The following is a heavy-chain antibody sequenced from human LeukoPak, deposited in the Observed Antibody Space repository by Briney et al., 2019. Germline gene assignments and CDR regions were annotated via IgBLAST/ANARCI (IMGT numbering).Heavy chain of an antibody. V-gene: IGHV1-2*02. CDR2: INPNSGGT. CDR3: AGDRGSSSSEGVPYYYYYYMDV. D-gene: IGHD6-6*01. CDR1: GYTFTGYY. J-gene: IGHJ6*03. Sequence: GASVKVSCKASGYTFTGYYMHWVRQAPGQGLEWMGWINPNSGGTNYAQKFQGRVTMTRDTSISTAYMELSRLRSDDTAVYYCAGDRGSSSSEGVPYYYYYYMDVWGKGTTVTVSS.